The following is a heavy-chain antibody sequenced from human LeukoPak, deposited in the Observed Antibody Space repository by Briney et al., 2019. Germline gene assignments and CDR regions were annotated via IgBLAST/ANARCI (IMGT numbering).Heavy chain of an antibody. V-gene: IGHV1-2*02. CDR2: INPNSGGT. CDR1: GYTFTGYY. Sequence: ASVKVSCKASGYTFTGYYMHWVRQAPGQGLEWMGWINPNSGGTNYAQKFQGRVTMTRDTSISTAYMELSRLRSDDTAVCYCARAEYSSGWFDPWGQGTLVTVSS. CDR3: ARAEYSSGWFDP. D-gene: IGHD6-19*01. J-gene: IGHJ5*02.